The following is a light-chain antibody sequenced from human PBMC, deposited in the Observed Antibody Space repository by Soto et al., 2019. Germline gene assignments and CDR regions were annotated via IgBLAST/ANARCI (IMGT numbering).Light chain of an antibody. CDR3: NSYTSSTPLV. Sequence: QSALTQPASVSGSPGQSITISCTGTSSDVGGYNYVSWYQHHPGKAPKLLIYEVRNRPSGVSNRFSGSKSGNTASLTISGLQAEDEADYYCNSYTSSTPLVFGGGTKVTVL. V-gene: IGLV2-14*01. J-gene: IGLJ2*01. CDR2: EVR. CDR1: SSDVGGYNY.